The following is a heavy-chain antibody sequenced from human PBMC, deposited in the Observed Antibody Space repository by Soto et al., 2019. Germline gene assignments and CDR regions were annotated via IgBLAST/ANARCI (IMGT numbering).Heavy chain of an antibody. CDR3: ARDLVVTRYYYSGMDV. J-gene: IGHJ6*02. V-gene: IGHV1-69*06. CDR1: GGTFSSYA. CDR2: IIPIFGTA. D-gene: IGHD2-21*02. Sequence: SVKVSCKASGGTFSSYAISWVRQAPGQGLEWMGGIIPIFGTANYAQKFQGRVTITADKSTSTAYMELSSLRSEDTAVYYCARDLVVTRYYYSGMDVWGQGTTVTVSS.